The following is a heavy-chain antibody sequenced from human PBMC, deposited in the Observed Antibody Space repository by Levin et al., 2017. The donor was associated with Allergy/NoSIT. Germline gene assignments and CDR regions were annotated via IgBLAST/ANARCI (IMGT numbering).Heavy chain of an antibody. J-gene: IGHJ4*02. D-gene: IGHD3-10*01. CDR1: GYTFTSYD. CDR3: ARTDHYYAGSRTVDV. Sequence: ASVKVSCKASGYTFTSYDINWVRQAPGQGLEWMGWMNPNSGDTGYPQRFQGRVTMTRNTSINTAYMELTSLSSEDTALYYCARTDHYYAGSRTVDVWGQGTLVTGSS. V-gene: IGHV1-8*01. CDR2: MNPNSGDT.